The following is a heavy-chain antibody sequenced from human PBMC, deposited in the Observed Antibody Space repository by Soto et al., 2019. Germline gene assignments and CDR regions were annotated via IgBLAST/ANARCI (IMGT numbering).Heavy chain of an antibody. CDR3: AKLEGVVVAATNY. CDR2: ISYDGSNK. J-gene: IGHJ4*02. D-gene: IGHD2-15*01. Sequence: GGSLRLSCAASGFTFSSYGMHWVRQAPGKGLEWVAVISYDGSNKYYADSVKGRFTISRDNSKNTLYLQMNSLRAEDTAVYYCAKLEGVVVAATNYWGQGTLVTVSS. CDR1: GFTFSSYG. V-gene: IGHV3-30*18.